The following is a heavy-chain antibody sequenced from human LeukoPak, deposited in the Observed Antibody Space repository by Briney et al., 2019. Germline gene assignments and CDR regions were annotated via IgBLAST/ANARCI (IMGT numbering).Heavy chain of an antibody. CDR2: IKQDGSDK. Sequence: GGSLRLSCVASGFTFSSYSMQWVRQAPGRGLEWVANIKQDGSDKHYVDSVKGRFTISRDNAKNSLYLQMNTLRVEDTAVYYCGRGGRGDYWGQGTLVTVSS. V-gene: IGHV3-7*05. J-gene: IGHJ4*02. CDR1: GFTFSSYS. CDR3: GRGGRGDY.